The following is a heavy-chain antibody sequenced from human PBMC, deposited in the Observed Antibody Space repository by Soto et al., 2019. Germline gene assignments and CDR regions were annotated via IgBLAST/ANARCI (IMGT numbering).Heavy chain of an antibody. V-gene: IGHV3-33*01. CDR3: ARVAVATDHDAFDI. CDR2: IWYDGSNK. CDR1: GFTFSSYG. D-gene: IGHD6-19*01. J-gene: IGHJ3*02. Sequence: QVQLVESGGGVVQPGRSLRLSCAASGFTFSSYGMHWVRQAPGKGLEWVAVIWYDGSNKYYADSVKGRFTISRDNYKNTLYLQMNSLRAEDTAVYYCARVAVATDHDAFDIWGQGTMVTVSS.